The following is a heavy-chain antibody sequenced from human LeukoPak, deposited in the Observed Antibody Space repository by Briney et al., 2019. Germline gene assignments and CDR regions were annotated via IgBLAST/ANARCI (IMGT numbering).Heavy chain of an antibody. J-gene: IGHJ2*01. Sequence: GGSLRLSCTVSGFSVSSNSMSWVRQAPGKGLEWVSFIYSGTTHYSDSVKGRFTISRDNAKNSLYLQMNSLRAEDTALYYCARDLSLRWNWYFDLWGRGTLVTVSS. V-gene: IGHV3-53*01. D-gene: IGHD4-23*01. CDR1: GFSVSSNS. CDR2: IYSGTT. CDR3: ARDLSLRWNWYFDL.